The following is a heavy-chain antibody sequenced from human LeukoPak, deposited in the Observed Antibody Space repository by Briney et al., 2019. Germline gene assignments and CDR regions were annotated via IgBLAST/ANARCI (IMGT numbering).Heavy chain of an antibody. J-gene: IGHJ6*02. CDR1: GYTFTSYD. CDR3: ARWPRYCSSTSCYYSHYYYGMDV. CDR2: MNPNSGNT. D-gene: IGHD2-2*01. Sequence: ASVKVSCKASGYTFTSYDINWVRQATGQGLEWMGWMNPNSGNTGYAQKFQGRVTMTRNTSISTAYMELSSLRSEDTAVYYCARWPRYCSSTSCYYSHYYYGMDVWGQGTTVTVSS. V-gene: IGHV1-8*01.